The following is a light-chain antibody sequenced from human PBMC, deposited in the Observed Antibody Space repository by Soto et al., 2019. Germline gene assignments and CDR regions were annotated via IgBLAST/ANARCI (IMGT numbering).Light chain of an antibody. J-gene: IGKJ1*01. V-gene: IGKV3-15*01. CDR1: QSVFSN. CDR3: QQYNFWPRT. CDR2: GAS. Sequence: EIVVTQAPATLSVSPGESATLSCRASQSVFSNLAWYQQKPGQAPRLLIYGASTRSTDVPARFSGSGSGTEFILTISSLQSEDFAVYYCQQYNFWPRTFGQGTKVEIQ.